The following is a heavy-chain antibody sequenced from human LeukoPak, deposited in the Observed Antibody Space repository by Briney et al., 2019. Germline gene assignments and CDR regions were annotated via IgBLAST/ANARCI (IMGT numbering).Heavy chain of an antibody. Sequence: SETLSLTCTVSGGSISSSSYYWSWIRQPPGKGLEWIGYIYYSGSTNYNPSLKSRVTISVDTSKNQFSLKLSSVTAADTAVYYCARVVYYDSSGYYEGDYYYYYYMDVWGKGTTVTVSS. V-gene: IGHV4-61*01. CDR1: GGSISSSSYY. J-gene: IGHJ6*03. CDR2: IYYSGST. CDR3: ARVVYYDSSGYYEGDYYYYYYMDV. D-gene: IGHD3-22*01.